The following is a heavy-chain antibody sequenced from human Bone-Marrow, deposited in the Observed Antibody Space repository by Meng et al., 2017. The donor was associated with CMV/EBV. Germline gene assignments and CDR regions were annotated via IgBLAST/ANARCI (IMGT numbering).Heavy chain of an antibody. D-gene: IGHD6-13*01. CDR3: ASGRWVAAAGEPRMDV. CDR1: GDTFTSYD. V-gene: IGHV1-46*01. Sequence: ASVKVSCKASGDTFTSYDMHWVRQAPGQGLEWMGIINPSGGRTSYAQKFQGRVTMTRDTSTSTVYMELSSLRSEDTAVYYCASGRWVAAAGEPRMDVWGQGTTVTVSS. CDR2: INPSGGRT. J-gene: IGHJ6*02.